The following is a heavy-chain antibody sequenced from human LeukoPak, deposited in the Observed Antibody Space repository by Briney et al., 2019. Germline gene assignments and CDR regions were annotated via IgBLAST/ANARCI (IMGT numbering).Heavy chain of an antibody. CDR1: GGSISSGDYY. Sequence: SETLSLTCTVSGGSISSGDYYWGWIRQPPGKGLEWIGYIYYSGSTYYNPSLKSRVNISVDTSKNQFSLKLSSVTAADTAVYYCARTEYCTSTSCLDAFDIWGQGTMVTVSS. J-gene: IGHJ3*02. V-gene: IGHV4-30-4*01. D-gene: IGHD2-2*01. CDR3: ARTEYCTSTSCLDAFDI. CDR2: IYYSGST.